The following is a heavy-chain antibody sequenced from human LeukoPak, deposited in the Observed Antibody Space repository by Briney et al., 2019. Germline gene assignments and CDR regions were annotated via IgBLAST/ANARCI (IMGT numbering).Heavy chain of an antibody. Sequence: GGSLRLSCAASGFTFDDYGMSWVRQAPGKGLEWVSGINWNGGSTGYADSVKGRFTISRDNSKSTLSLQMNSLRAEDTAIYYCATYRQVLLPFESWGQGTLVTVSS. CDR3: ATYRQVLLPFES. CDR2: INWNGGST. D-gene: IGHD2/OR15-2a*01. J-gene: IGHJ4*02. CDR1: GFTFDDYG. V-gene: IGHV3-20*04.